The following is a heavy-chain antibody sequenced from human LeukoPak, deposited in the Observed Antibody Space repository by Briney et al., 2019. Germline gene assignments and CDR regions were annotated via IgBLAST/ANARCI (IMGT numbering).Heavy chain of an antibody. CDR1: GGSISSHY. J-gene: IGHJ6*03. D-gene: IGHD2-2*02. CDR2: IYYSGST. Sequence: SETLSLTCTVPGGSISSHYWSWIRQPPGKGLEWIGYIYYSGSTNYNPSPKSRVTISVDTTKNQFSLKLSSVTAADTAVYYCARGGGHCSSTSCYTSKSYYYYYMDVWGKGTTVTVSS. V-gene: IGHV4-59*11. CDR3: ARGGGHCSSTSCYTSKSYYYYYMDV.